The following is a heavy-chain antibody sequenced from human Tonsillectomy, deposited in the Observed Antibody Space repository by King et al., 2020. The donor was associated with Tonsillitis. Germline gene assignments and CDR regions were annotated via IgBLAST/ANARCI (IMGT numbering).Heavy chain of an antibody. V-gene: IGHV3-30*18. CDR1: GFTFSTYG. CDR2: ISYDGSNK. CDR3: AKGRARVQLFLRGAGCLDY. Sequence: VQLVESGGGVVQPGRSLRLSCAISGFTFSTYGMHWVRQAPGKGLEWVAVISYDGSNKYYSDSVKGRFTVSRDNSKNTLYLQMNSLRPEDTAIYYCAKGRARVQLFLRGAGCLDYWGQGNLVTVSS. D-gene: IGHD3-10*02. J-gene: IGHJ4*02.